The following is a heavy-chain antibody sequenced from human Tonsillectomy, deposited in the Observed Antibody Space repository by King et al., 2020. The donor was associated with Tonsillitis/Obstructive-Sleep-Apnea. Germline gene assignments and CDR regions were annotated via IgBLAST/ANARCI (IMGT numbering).Heavy chain of an antibody. D-gene: IGHD3-22*01. J-gene: IGHJ3*02. CDR3: ARGYSTGYYLNCFDI. V-gene: IGHV3-30*04. CDR2: ISYDGNNK. CDR1: GFTFSSYA. Sequence: VQLVESGGGVVQPGRSLRLSCAASGFTFSSYAMHWVHQAPGKGLEWVAVISYDGNNKYYADSVKGRFTISRDNSKNTLYLQMNTLRAEDTAVYYCARGYSTGYYLNCFDIWGQGTMVTVSS.